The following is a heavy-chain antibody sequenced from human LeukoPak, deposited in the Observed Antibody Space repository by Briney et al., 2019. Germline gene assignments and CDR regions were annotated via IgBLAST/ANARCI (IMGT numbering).Heavy chain of an antibody. CDR3: ARGNYDFWSGFVHWFDP. CDR1: GGSFSGYY. J-gene: IGHJ5*02. Sequence: SETLSLTCAVYGGSFSGYYWSWIRQPPGKGLEWIGEINHSGSTNYNPSPKSRVTISVDTSKNQFSLKLSSVTAADTAVYYCARGNYDFWSGFVHWFDPWGQGTLVTVSS. CDR2: INHSGST. D-gene: IGHD3-3*01. V-gene: IGHV4-34*01.